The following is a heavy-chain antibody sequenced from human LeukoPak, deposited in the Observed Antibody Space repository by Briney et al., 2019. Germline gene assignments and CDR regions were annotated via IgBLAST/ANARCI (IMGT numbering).Heavy chain of an antibody. J-gene: IGHJ3*02. V-gene: IGHV1-24*01. CDR1: GYTLTELS. D-gene: IGHD3-22*01. CDR2: FDPEDGET. Sequence: ASVKVSCKVSGYTLTELSMHWVRQAPGKGLEWLGGFDPEDGETIYAQKFQGRVTMTEDTSTDTAYMELSSLRSEDTAVYYCARGTDYYDSSDDAFDIWGQGTTVTVSS. CDR3: ARGTDYYDSSDDAFDI.